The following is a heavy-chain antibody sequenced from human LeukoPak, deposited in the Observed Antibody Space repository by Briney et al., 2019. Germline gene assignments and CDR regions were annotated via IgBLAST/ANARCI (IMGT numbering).Heavy chain of an antibody. V-gene: IGHV3-20*04. Sequence: RPGGSLRLSCAASGFTFDDYGMSWVRQVPGKGLEWVSGINWNGGSTGNADSVKGRFTISRDNAKKSLSLQMNSLRAEDTAVYYCAREDASAIDYWGQGALVTVSS. CDR2: INWNGGST. D-gene: IGHD2-2*01. CDR1: GFTFDDYG. J-gene: IGHJ4*02. CDR3: AREDASAIDY.